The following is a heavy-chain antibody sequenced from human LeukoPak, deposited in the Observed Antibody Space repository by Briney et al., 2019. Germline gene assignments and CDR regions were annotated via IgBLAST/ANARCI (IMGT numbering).Heavy chain of an antibody. Sequence: SQTLALTCAISGDSVSSNSAAWNWIRQSPSRVLEWLGRTYYRSKWYNDYAVSVNSRITINPDTSKNQFSLQLNSVTPEDTAVYYCARGLSYSSNGDWFDPWGQGTLVTVSS. CDR1: GDSVSSNSAA. CDR3: ARGLSYSSNGDWFDP. CDR2: TYYRSKWYN. V-gene: IGHV6-1*01. D-gene: IGHD6-13*01. J-gene: IGHJ5*02.